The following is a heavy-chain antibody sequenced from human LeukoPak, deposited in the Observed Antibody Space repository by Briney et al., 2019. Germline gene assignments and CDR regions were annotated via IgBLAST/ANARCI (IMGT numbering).Heavy chain of an antibody. V-gene: IGHV4-59*12. CDR3: ARDRIVVVPAAPNGYYYYYMDV. J-gene: IGHJ6*03. CDR1: GGSINNYY. Sequence: SETLSLTCTVSGGSINNYYWSWVRQPPGKGLEWIGDVFYTGYTHYNPSLNSRVTISVDTSKNQFSLKLSSVTAADTAVYYCARDRIVVVPAAPNGYYYYYMDVWGKGTTVTVSS. CDR2: VFYTGYT. D-gene: IGHD2-2*01.